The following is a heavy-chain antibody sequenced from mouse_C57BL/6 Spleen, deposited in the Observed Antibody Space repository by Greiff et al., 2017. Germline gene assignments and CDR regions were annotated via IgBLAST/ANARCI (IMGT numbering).Heavy chain of an antibody. CDR3: ARGYDGYYVDY. Sequence: EVKLVESGGGLVKPGGSLKLSCAASGFTFSDYGMHWVRQAPEKGLEWVAYISSGSSTIYYADTVKGRFTISRDNAKNTLFLQMTSLRSEDTAMYYCARGYDGYYVDYWGQGTTLIVSS. J-gene: IGHJ2*01. D-gene: IGHD2-3*01. CDR2: ISSGSSTI. V-gene: IGHV5-17*01. CDR1: GFTFSDYG.